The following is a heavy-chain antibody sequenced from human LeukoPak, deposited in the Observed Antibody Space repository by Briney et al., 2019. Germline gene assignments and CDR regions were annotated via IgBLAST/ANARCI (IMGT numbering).Heavy chain of an antibody. CDR3: ARGLSSGYYYRVYYFDY. J-gene: IGHJ4*02. CDR2: INHSGST. V-gene: IGHV4-34*01. CDR1: GGSFSGYY. Sequence: SETLSLTCAVYGGSFSGYYWSWIRQPPGKGLEWIGEINHSGSTNYNPSLKSRVTISVDTSKNQFPLKLSSVTAADTAVYYCARGLSSGYYYRVYYFDYWGQGTLVTVSS. D-gene: IGHD3-22*01.